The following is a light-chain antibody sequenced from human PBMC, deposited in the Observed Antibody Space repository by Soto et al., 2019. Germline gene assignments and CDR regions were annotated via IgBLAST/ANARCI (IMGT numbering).Light chain of an antibody. V-gene: IGKV3-20*01. CDR1: QTVTNDY. CDR3: QQYGFSPVS. J-gene: IGKJ5*01. CDR2: DAS. Sequence: EFVLTQSPGTLSLSPGERVTLSCRASQTVTNDYLAWYQQKDGQAPRLLIYDASTRATGVPDRFSGSGSGPEYTLTITRLEPEDFAVYSCQQYGFSPVSFGQGTRLEIK.